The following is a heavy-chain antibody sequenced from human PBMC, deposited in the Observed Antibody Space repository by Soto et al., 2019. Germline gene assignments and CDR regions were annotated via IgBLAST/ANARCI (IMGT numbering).Heavy chain of an antibody. Sequence: SLRLSCAASGFTFSSYGMHWVRQAPGKGLEWVAVISYDGSNKYYADSVKGRFTISRDNSKNTLYLQMNSLRAEDTAVYYCAKDGDAAAVDAFDIWGQGTMVTVSS. CDR2: ISYDGSNK. CDR3: AKDGDAAAVDAFDI. J-gene: IGHJ3*02. D-gene: IGHD6-13*01. V-gene: IGHV3-30*18. CDR1: GFTFSSYG.